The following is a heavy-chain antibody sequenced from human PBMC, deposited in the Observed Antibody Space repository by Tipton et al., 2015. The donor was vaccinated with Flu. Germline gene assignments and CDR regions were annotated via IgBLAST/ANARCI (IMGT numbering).Heavy chain of an antibody. Sequence: SLRLSCAVSGFTFDDYAMHWVRQAPGKGLEWVSGISWNGGNIGYADSVKGRFTISRDNAKNSLYLQMNSLRAEDTALYYCAKDGGSWTDQYYFDFWGQGTLVTVSS. CDR3: AKDGGSWTDQYYFDF. CDR1: GFTFDDYA. CDR2: ISWNGGNI. D-gene: IGHD6-13*01. V-gene: IGHV3-9*01. J-gene: IGHJ4*02.